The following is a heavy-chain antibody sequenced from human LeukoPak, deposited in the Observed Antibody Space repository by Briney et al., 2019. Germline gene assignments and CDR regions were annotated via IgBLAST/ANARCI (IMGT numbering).Heavy chain of an antibody. Sequence: GGSLRLSCAASGFTFSSYSMNWVRQAPGKGLEWLSYISSSSTIYYADSVKGRFTISRDNAKNSLYLQMNSLRAEDTAVYYCARGIIFDYWGQGTLVTVSS. V-gene: IGHV3-48*01. CDR2: ISSSSTI. CDR1: GFTFSSYS. J-gene: IGHJ4*02. CDR3: ARGIIFDY.